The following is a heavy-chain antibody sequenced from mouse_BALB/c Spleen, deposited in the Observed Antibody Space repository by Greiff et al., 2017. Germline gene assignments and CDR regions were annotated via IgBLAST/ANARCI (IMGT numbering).Heavy chain of an antibody. V-gene: IGHV14-3*02. CDR1: GFNIKDTY. J-gene: IGHJ4*01. Sequence: EVKLMESGAELVKPGASVKLSCTASGFNIKDTYMHWVKQRPEQGLEWIGRIDPANGNTKYDPKFQGKATITADTSSNTAYLQLSSLTSEDTAVYYCARDRYAMDYWGQGTSVTVSS. CDR3: ARDRYAMDY. CDR2: IDPANGNT.